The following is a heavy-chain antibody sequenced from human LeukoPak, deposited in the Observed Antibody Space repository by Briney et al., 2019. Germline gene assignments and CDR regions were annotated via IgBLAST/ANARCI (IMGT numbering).Heavy chain of an antibody. D-gene: IGHD1-7*01. J-gene: IGHJ4*02. V-gene: IGHV3-48*03. CDR1: GFTFSSYE. Sequence: GGSLILSCAASGFTFSSYEMNWVRQAPGKGLEWVSYISSSGSTIYYADSVRGRFTISRDNAKNSLYLQMNSLRAEDTAVYYCARDRVTGTLDFDSWGQGTLVTVSS. CDR3: ARDRVTGTLDFDS. CDR2: ISSSGSTI.